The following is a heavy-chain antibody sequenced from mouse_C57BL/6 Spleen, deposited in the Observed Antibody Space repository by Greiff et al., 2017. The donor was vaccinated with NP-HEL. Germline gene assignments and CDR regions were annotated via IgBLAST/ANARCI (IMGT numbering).Heavy chain of an antibody. J-gene: IGHJ3*01. Sequence: VQLQQPGAELVRPGTSVKLSCKASGYTFTSYWMHWVKQRPGQGLEWIGVIDPSDSYTNYNQKFKGKATLTVDTSSSTAYMQLSSLTSEDSAVYYCARLNSNPFAYWGQGTLVTVSA. CDR2: IDPSDSYT. CDR3: ARLNSNPFAY. CDR1: GYTFTSYW. V-gene: IGHV1-59*01. D-gene: IGHD2-5*01.